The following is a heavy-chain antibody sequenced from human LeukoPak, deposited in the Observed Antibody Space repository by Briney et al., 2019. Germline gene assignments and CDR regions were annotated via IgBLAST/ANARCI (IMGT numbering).Heavy chain of an antibody. CDR2: IYSGGST. V-gene: IGHV3-53*01. J-gene: IGHJ4*02. Sequence: GGSLRLSCAASGFTVSSNYMSWVRQAPGKGLEWVSVIYSGGSTYYADSVKGRFTISRDNSKNTLYLQMNSLRAEDTAVYYCAKGMSGSLYGSVSDYWGQGTLVTVSS. CDR1: GFTVSSNY. CDR3: AKGMSGSLYGSVSDY. D-gene: IGHD3-10*01.